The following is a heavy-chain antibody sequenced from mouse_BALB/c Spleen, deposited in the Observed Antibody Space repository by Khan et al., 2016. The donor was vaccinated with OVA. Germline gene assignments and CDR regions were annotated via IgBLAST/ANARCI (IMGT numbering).Heavy chain of an antibody. J-gene: IGHJ4*01. D-gene: IGHD2-1*01. Sequence: QVQLQQSGPELVKPGASVKMSCKASGYTFTDYDIRWVKQRAGQGLEWIGEIYPGSGSTYYNEKFKGKATLTADKSSNTAYMQLSSLTSEDSAVYFCAKIFYGNSYDMDYWGQGTAVTVSS. CDR2: IYPGSGST. CDR1: GYTFTDYD. CDR3: AKIFYGNSYDMDY. V-gene: IGHV1-77*01.